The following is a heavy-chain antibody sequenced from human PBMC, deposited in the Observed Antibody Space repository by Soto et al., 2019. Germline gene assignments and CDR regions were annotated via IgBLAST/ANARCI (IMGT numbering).Heavy chain of an antibody. CDR3: ARSSFYYDKSGYAVSWLDP. CDR1: GDSVSSGTYY. V-gene: IGHV4-61*01. D-gene: IGHD3-22*01. J-gene: IGHJ5*02. Sequence: SETLSLTCTVAGDSVSSGTYYWSWIRQPPGKGLEWIGNIHYSGSTNYNPSLKSRVTMSVDTSKNQFSLKLTFVTAADTAMCYCARSSFYYDKSGYAVSWLDPWGQGTPVTVSS. CDR2: IHYSGST.